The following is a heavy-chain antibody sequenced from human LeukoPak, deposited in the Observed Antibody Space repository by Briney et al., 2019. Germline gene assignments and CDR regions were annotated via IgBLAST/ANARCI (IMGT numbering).Heavy chain of an antibody. V-gene: IGHV1-18*01. Sequence: GESLKISCKGSGYSFTSYGISWVRQAPGQGLEWMGWISAYNGNTNYAQKLQGRVTMTTDTSTSTAYMELRSLRSDDTAVYYCARDTYYYGSGTYLRGSDYWGQGTLVTVSS. J-gene: IGHJ4*02. CDR2: ISAYNGNT. D-gene: IGHD3-10*01. CDR1: GYSFTSYG. CDR3: ARDTYYYGSGTYLRGSDY.